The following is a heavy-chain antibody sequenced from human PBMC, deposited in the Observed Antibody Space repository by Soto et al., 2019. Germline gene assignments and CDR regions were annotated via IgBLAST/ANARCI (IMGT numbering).Heavy chain of an antibody. D-gene: IGHD3-9*01. V-gene: IGHV3-30*18. CDR2: ISYDGSNK. CDR1: GFTFSNYG. CDR3: AKDLLRYFDWSPLDY. J-gene: IGHJ4*02. Sequence: QVQLVESGGGVVQPGRSLRLSCAASGFTFSNYGMHWVRQAPGKGLEWVAVISYDGSNKYYADSVKGRFTIPRDNSKNTRYLQMNSLRAEDTDVYYCAKDLLRYFDWSPLDYWGQGTLVTVSS.